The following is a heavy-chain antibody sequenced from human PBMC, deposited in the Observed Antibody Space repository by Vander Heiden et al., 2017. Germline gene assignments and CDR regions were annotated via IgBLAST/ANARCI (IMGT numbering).Heavy chain of an antibody. D-gene: IGHD2-8*01. CDR3: AKELTNSWSFFDT. Sequence: QVRLVESGGGVVQPGRSLRLSCAGSGFTFPTYGIHWGRQAPGKGLEWVAIISFDGSNKYYAESVQGRFIISRDNARNTVDLQMNRLRPEDTAVYFCAKELTNSWSFFDTWGQGTLVTVSS. CDR1: GFTFPTYG. J-gene: IGHJ4*02. V-gene: IGHV3-30*18. CDR2: ISFDGSNK.